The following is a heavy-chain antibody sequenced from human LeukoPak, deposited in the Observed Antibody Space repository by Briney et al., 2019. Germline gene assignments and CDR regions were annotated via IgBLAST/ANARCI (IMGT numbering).Heavy chain of an antibody. D-gene: IGHD7-27*01. V-gene: IGHV4-4*09. CDR2: IYTGGNTYTSGST. CDR1: GGSISGYY. CDR3: ARVPTGDRYFDY. J-gene: IGHJ4*02. Sequence: SETLSLTCTVSGGSISGYYWGWIRQPPGKGLEWIGFIYTGGNTYTSGSTNYNPSLESRVTISTGTSKNQFSLKLTSVTAADTAVYYCARVPTGDRYFDYWGQGTLVTVSS.